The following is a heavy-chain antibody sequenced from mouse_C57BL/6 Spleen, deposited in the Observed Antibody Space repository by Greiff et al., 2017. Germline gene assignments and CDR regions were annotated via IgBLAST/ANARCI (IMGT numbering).Heavy chain of an antibody. CDR2: IYPGDGDT. J-gene: IGHJ4*01. CDR3: ARGDYYGYYAMDY. D-gene: IGHD1-1*01. CDR1: GYAFSSSW. V-gene: IGHV1-82*01. Sequence: VQVVESGPELVKPGASVKISCKASGYAFSSSWMNWVKQRPGKGLEWIGRIYPGDGDTNYNGKFKGKATLTADKSSSTAYMQLSSLTSEDSAVYFCARGDYYGYYAMDYWGQGTSVTVSS.